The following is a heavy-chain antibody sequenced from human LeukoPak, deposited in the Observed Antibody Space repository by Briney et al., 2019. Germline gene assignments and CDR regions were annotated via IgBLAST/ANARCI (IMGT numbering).Heavy chain of an antibody. CDR1: GFTFSSYS. Sequence: GGSLRLXCAASGFTFSSYSMNWVRQAPGKGLEWVSYISSSSTIYYADSVKGRFTISRDNAKNSLYLQMNSLRAEDTAVYYCARALSLPQSYYYYYMDVWGKGTTVTVSS. CDR3: ARALSLPQSYYYYYMDV. V-gene: IGHV3-48*01. J-gene: IGHJ6*03. CDR2: ISSSSTI. D-gene: IGHD2-15*01.